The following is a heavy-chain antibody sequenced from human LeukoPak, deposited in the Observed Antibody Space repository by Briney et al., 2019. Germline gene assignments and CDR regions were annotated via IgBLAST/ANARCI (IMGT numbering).Heavy chain of an antibody. D-gene: IGHD6-13*01. J-gene: IGHJ4*02. CDR3: AKVLTGAAAGTLDS. CDR1: GFSFNGYA. CDR2: ISGSGGST. Sequence: GGSLRLSCATSGFSFNGYAMSWVRQAPGKGLEWVSGISGSGGSTYYADSVKGRFTISRDNSKNTLYLQMNSLRGEDTAVYYCAKVLTGAAAGTLDSWGQGTLVTVSS. V-gene: IGHV3-23*01.